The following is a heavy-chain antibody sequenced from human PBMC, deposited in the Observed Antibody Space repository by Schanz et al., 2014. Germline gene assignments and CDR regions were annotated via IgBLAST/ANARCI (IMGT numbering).Heavy chain of an antibody. Sequence: EVQLVESGGGLIQPGGSLRLSCAASGFTVSTNYMSWVRQAPGKGLEWVSGISDRGDGTTYGDSVRGRFTISRDNSRNTVYLQMNNVGVDDTATYYCVKTDAGWRFDYWGQGTLVIVSS. D-gene: IGHD6-19*01. J-gene: IGHJ4*02. CDR1: GFTVSTNY. CDR3: VKTDAGWRFDY. V-gene: IGHV3-53*01. CDR2: SDRGDGT.